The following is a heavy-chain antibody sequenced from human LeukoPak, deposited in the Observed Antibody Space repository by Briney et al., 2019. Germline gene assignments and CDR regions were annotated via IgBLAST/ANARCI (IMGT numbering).Heavy chain of an antibody. J-gene: IGHJ4*02. D-gene: IGHD6-19*01. Sequence: PGGSLRLSCAASGFTFSDNYMSWIRQAPGKGLEWVSYISSSSSTISYADSAKGRFTISRDNAKNSLYLQMNSLRAEDTAVYYCARGGGSGWYGVDYWGQGTLVTVSS. CDR3: ARGGGSGWYGVDY. CDR2: ISSSSSTI. V-gene: IGHV3-11*04. CDR1: GFTFSDNY.